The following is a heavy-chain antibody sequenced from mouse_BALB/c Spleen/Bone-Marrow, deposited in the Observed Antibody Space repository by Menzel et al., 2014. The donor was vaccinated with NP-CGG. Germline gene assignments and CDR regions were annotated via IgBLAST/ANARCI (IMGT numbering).Heavy chain of an antibody. CDR2: INPGSSTI. J-gene: IGHJ2*01. D-gene: IGHD1-2*01. CDR3: ARLGYYGYHDK. V-gene: IGHV4-2*02. Sequence: EVQGVESGGGLVQPGGSLNLACVASGFDFGRYWMSWARQAPGKGLEWIGEINPGSSTINYSPSLKDKFIMSRDNAKNTLYLQMRKVRSEDTALYYCARLGYYGYHDKWGQGTTLTVSS. CDR1: GFDFGRYW.